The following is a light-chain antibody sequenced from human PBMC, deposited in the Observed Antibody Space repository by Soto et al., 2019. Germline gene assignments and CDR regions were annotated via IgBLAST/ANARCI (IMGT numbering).Light chain of an antibody. J-gene: IGKJ1*01. CDR3: QQYNNWPPGT. V-gene: IGKV3-15*01. CDR1: QSVSSN. Sequence: EIVMTQSPATLSVSPGERATLSCRASQSVSSNLFWYQQKPRQAPRLLIYGASTRATGIPARFSGSGSGTEFTLTISSLQSEDFAVYYCQQYNNWPPGTFGQGTKVEIK. CDR2: GAS.